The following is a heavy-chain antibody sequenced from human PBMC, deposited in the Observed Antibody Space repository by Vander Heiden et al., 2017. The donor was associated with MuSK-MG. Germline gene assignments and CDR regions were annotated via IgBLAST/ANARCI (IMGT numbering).Heavy chain of an antibody. Sequence: EVQLVESGGGLVKPGGSLRLSCAASVFPFSNAWMSWVRQAPGKGLEWVGRIKSKTDGGTTDYAAPVKGRFTISRDDSKNTLYLQMNSLKTEDTAVYYCTTGSQVTPAFDIWGQGTMVTVSS. CDR2: IKSKTDGGTT. V-gene: IGHV3-15*01. J-gene: IGHJ3*02. CDR1: VFPFSNAW. CDR3: TTGSQVTPAFDI. D-gene: IGHD4-4*01.